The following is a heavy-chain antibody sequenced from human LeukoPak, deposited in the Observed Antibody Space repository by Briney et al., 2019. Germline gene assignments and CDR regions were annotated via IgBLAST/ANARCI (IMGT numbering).Heavy chain of an antibody. CDR1: GFTFDDFA. Sequence: GGSLRLSCAASGFTFDDFAMHWVRHFPGRGLEWVSGISWNSDDIEYADSVKGRFTISRDNAKNSLYLQMNSLRAEDTAVYYCARDFYGDYDWGQGTLVTVSS. D-gene: IGHD4-17*01. CDR3: ARDFYGDYD. CDR2: ISWNSDDI. V-gene: IGHV3-9*01. J-gene: IGHJ4*02.